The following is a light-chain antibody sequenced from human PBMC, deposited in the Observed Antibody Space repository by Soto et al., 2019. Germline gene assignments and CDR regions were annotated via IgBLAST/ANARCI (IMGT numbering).Light chain of an antibody. CDR2: GAS. CDR1: QTVSSSD. CDR3: QQYGPSPMYT. J-gene: IGKJ2*01. V-gene: IGKV3-20*01. Sequence: EIVLTQSPGTLSLSPGERATLSCRASQTVSSSDLAWYQQKPGQAPRLLSYGASTRATGIPGRFSGSASGTDFTLTISRLEPEDFAVYDCQQYGPSPMYTFGQGTNREIK.